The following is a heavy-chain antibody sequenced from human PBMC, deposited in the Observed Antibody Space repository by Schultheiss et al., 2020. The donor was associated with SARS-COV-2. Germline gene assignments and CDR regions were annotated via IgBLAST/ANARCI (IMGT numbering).Heavy chain of an antibody. Sequence: SQTLSLTCTVSGGSISSGGYYWSWIRQHPGKGLEWIGYIYYSGSTYYNPSLKSLVTISVDTSKNQFSLKLSSVTAADTAVYYCARGAADPGSYYFDYWGQGTLVTVSS. CDR3: ARGAADPGSYYFDY. CDR1: GGSISSGGYY. D-gene: IGHD6-13*01. J-gene: IGHJ4*02. CDR2: IYYSGST. V-gene: IGHV4-31*01.